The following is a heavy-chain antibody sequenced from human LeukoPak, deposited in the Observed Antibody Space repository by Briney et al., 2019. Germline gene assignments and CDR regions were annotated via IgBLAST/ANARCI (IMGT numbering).Heavy chain of an antibody. Sequence: GGSLRLSCAASGFTFSSYDMHWVRQATGKGLEWVSAIGTAGDTYYPGSVKGRFTISRENAKNSLYLQMNSLRAGDTAVYYCARLTGDDAFDIWGQGTMVTVSS. J-gene: IGHJ3*02. CDR1: GFTFSSYD. CDR3: ARLTGDDAFDI. D-gene: IGHD3-9*01. V-gene: IGHV3-13*01. CDR2: IGTAGDT.